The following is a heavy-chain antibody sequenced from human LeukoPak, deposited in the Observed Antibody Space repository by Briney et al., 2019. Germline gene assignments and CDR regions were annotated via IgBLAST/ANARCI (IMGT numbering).Heavy chain of an antibody. Sequence: GGSLRLSCAASGVTFSSYEMNWVRQPPGKGLEWVSYISSSGSTIYYADSVKGRFTISRDNAKNSLYLQMNSLRAEDTAVYYCAELGITMIGGVWGKGTTVTISS. V-gene: IGHV3-48*03. CDR1: GVTFSSYE. D-gene: IGHD3-10*02. J-gene: IGHJ6*04. CDR3: AELGITMIGGV. CDR2: ISSSGSTI.